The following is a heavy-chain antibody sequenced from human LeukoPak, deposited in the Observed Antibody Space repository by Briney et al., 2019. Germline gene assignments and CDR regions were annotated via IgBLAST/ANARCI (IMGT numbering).Heavy chain of an antibody. V-gene: IGHV3-53*04. Sequence: GGSLRLSCAASGFTVSSNYMSWVRQAPGQGLEWVSVIYRGSSSTYYTDSVKGRFTITRHNSKNTLYIQMNSVRADNTAVYYCARVGSGWYDFDYWGQGTLVTVSS. J-gene: IGHJ4*02. D-gene: IGHD6-19*01. CDR2: IYRGSSST. CDR1: GFTVSSNY. CDR3: ARVGSGWYDFDY.